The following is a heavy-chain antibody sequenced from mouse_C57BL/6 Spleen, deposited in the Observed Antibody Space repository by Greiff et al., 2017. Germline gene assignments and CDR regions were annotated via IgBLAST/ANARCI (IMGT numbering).Heavy chain of an antibody. CDR1: GYTFTSYW. CDR2: IDPSDSYT. Sequence: VQLQQPGAELVMPGASVKLSCKASGYTFTSYWMHWVKQRPGQGLEWIGEIDPSDSYTNYNQKFKGKSTLTVDKSSSTAYMQLSSLTSEDSAVYYCARDRTFDYWGQGTTLTVSS. V-gene: IGHV1-69*01. J-gene: IGHJ2*01. CDR3: ARDRTFDY.